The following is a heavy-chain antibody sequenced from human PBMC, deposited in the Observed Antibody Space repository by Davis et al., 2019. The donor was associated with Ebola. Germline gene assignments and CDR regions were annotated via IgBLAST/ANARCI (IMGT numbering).Heavy chain of an antibody. Sequence: ASVKVSCKASGYTFTNFDITWVRQAAGQGLEWMGWMNPNSGNSDFAQKFQGRVSMTRDTSINTAYMELRSLRSEDTALYYCATRVMVRGDYGLDVWGQGTTVTVSS. V-gene: IGHV1-8*02. J-gene: IGHJ6*02. CDR2: MNPNSGNS. CDR3: ATRVMVRGDYGLDV. D-gene: IGHD3-10*01. CDR1: GYTFTNFD.